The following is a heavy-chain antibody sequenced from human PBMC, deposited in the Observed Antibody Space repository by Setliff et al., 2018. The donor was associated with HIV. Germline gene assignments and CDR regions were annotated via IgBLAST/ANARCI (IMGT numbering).Heavy chain of an antibody. CDR1: GASISSGDSY. V-gene: IGHV4-30-4*08. D-gene: IGHD2-21*02. J-gene: IGHJ3*02. CDR3: AREVDVLTTSDAFDI. CDR2: IHYSGSAA. Sequence: PSETLSLTCSVSGASISSGDSYWSWVRQPPGKGLEWIGYIHYSGSAAYYSPSLPSRSNISISTSPKQFSLRLTSVTAADTAIYYCAREVDVLTTSDAFDIWGRGT.